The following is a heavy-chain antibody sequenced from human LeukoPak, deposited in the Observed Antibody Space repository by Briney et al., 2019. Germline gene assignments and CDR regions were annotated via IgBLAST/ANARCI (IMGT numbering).Heavy chain of an antibody. CDR1: GGSISTYY. CDR3: VREEDGVVDDAFDV. J-gene: IGHJ3*01. Sequence: MSSETLSLTCTVSGGSISTYYWSWIRQPPGKGLEWIGFIHHTGTTISNPSLKSRVTISADTSKNQFSLKLRSVTAADTAVYFCVREEDGVVDDAFDVWGPGTMVTVSS. D-gene: IGHD2-8*01. V-gene: IGHV4-59*01. CDR2: IHHTGTT.